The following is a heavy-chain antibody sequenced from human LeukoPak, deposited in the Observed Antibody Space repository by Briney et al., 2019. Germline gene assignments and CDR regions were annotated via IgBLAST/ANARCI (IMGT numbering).Heavy chain of an antibody. CDR3: ARGLGWLPMGDY. Sequence: PGGSLRLSCAASGFTVSSNYMTWVRQAPGKGLEWVSVIYKSAITYYADTVRGRFTISRDNSKNTLYLQMGSLRAEDMAVYYCARGLGWLPMGDYWGQGTLVTVSS. CDR2: IYKSAIT. CDR1: GFTVSSNY. V-gene: IGHV3-66*03. D-gene: IGHD5-24*01. J-gene: IGHJ4*02.